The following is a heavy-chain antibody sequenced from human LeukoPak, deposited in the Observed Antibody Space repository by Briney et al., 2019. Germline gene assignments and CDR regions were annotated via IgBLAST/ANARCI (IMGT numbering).Heavy chain of an antibody. CDR2: INPNSGGT. D-gene: IGHD3-22*01. Sequence: ASVKVSCKASGYTFTGYYMHWVRQAPGQGLEWMGWINPNSGGTNYAQKFQGRVTMTRDTSISTAYMELSRLRSDDTAVYYCARGATGITMIVVVPDFDYWGQGTLVTVSS. V-gene: IGHV1-2*02. CDR3: ARGATGITMIVVVPDFDY. CDR1: GYTFTGYY. J-gene: IGHJ4*02.